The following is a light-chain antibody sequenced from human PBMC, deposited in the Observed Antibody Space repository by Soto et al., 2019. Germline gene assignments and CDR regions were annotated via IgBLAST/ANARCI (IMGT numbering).Light chain of an antibody. CDR3: ASWDDSLNGPV. CDR1: SSNAGGNP. CDR2: TNT. J-gene: IGLJ1*01. Sequence: QSVLTHPPSASWTPGQRVTSSGSGSSSNAGGNPVNWQQHIPTTAPKLLIYTNTQRPSGVPDQFPGSKSGTSASLASSGLPNDDEADYYCASWDDSLNGPVFGTGTQRPVL. V-gene: IGLV1-44*01.